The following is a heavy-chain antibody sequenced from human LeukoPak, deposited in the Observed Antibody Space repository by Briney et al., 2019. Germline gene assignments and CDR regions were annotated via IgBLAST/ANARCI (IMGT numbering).Heavy chain of an antibody. D-gene: IGHD1-1*01. V-gene: IGHV1-8*01. Sequence: ASVKVSCKASGYTFTSYDINWVRQATGQGLEWMGWMNPNSGNTGYGKKFQGRVTMTRNTSISTAYMELNSLRSEDTAVYYCARSWAVQNTFYYFDDWGQGTLVTVSS. CDR2: MNPNSGNT. J-gene: IGHJ4*02. CDR1: GYTFTSYD. CDR3: ARSWAVQNTFYYFDD.